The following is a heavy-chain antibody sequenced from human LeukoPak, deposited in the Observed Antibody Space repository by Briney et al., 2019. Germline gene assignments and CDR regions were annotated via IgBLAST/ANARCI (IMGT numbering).Heavy chain of an antibody. CDR1: GYTFTSYA. V-gene: IGHV7-4-1*02. CDR3: ARVTSVVPAAKNSEDFDY. Sequence: ASVKVSCKASGYTFTSYAMNWVRQAPGQGLEWMGWINTNTGNPTYAQGFTERFVFSLDTSVSTAYLQISSLKAEDTAVYYCARVTSVVPAAKNSEDFDYWGQGTLVTVSS. CDR2: INTNTGNP. D-gene: IGHD2-2*01. J-gene: IGHJ4*02.